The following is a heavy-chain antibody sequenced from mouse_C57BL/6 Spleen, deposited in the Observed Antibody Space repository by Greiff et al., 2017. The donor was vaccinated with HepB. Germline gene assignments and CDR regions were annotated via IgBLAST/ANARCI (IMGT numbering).Heavy chain of an antibody. Sequence: QVQLQQPGAELVKPGASVKMSCKASGYTFTSYWITWVKQRPGQGLEWIGDIYPGSGSTNYNEKFKSKATLTVDTSSSTAYMQLSSLTSEDSAVDYCAREYSNYEAWFAYWGQGTLVTVSA. CDR2: IYPGSGST. CDR1: GYTFTSYW. J-gene: IGHJ3*01. V-gene: IGHV1-55*01. D-gene: IGHD2-5*01. CDR3: AREYSNYEAWFAY.